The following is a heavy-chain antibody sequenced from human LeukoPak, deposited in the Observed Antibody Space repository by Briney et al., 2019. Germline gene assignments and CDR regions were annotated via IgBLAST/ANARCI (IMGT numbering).Heavy chain of an antibody. Sequence: GGSLRLSCAAAGFTFSNYWMHWVRQAPGKGLVWVSRIKSDGRTNYADSVKGRFTISRDNAKNTVSLQMNSLRAENTGVYYCARAPSEIGGYYPEYFRHWGQGTLGTVSS. CDR3: ARAPSEIGGYYPEYFRH. D-gene: IGHD3-22*01. CDR1: GFTFSNYW. CDR2: IKSDGRT. V-gene: IGHV3-74*01. J-gene: IGHJ1*01.